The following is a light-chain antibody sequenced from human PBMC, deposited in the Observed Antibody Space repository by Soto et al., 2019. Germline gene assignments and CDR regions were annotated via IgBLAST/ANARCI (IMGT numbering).Light chain of an antibody. V-gene: IGLV2-14*03. CDR3: SPYTGSSALYV. CDR1: GSDIGFYNY. J-gene: IGLJ1*01. CDR2: DVS. Sequence: QSVLTQPAPLSGAPGQSITLSCPGTGSDIGFYNYVSWYQQHPGKAPKLMIYDVSNRPSGVSSRFSASKSGITASLTISGLQAEDEADYYCSPYTGSSALYVFGTGTKVTVL.